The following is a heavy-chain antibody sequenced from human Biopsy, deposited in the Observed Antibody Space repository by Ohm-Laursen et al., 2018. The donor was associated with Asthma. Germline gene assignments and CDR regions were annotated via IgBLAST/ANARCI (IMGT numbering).Heavy chain of an antibody. D-gene: IGHD1-1*01. CDR2: ISKDASTQ. V-gene: IGHV3-30*01. CDR1: GFSFSNFA. Sequence: SLRLSCVAFGFSFSNFAIHWVRQAPGKGLEWVGVISKDASTQDYADSVKGRFTMARDNSKNTLDLQMNSLGEEDTAVYYCVRDGTDDAFDIWGQGTVVSVSS. J-gene: IGHJ3*02. CDR3: VRDGTDDAFDI.